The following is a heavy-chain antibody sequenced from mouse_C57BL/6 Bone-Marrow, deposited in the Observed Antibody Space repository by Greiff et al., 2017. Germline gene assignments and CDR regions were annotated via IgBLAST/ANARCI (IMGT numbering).Heavy chain of an antibody. CDR3: ARSVALLRYLY. CDR1: GYAFSSSW. CDR2: IYPGDGDT. J-gene: IGHJ2*01. Sequence: QVQLKQSGPELVKPGASVKISCKASGYAFSSSWMNWVKQRPGKGLEWIGRIYPGDGDTNYNGKFKGKATLTADKSSSTAYMQLSSLTSEDSAVYFCARSVALLRYLYWGQGTTLTVSS. D-gene: IGHD1-1*01. V-gene: IGHV1-82*01.